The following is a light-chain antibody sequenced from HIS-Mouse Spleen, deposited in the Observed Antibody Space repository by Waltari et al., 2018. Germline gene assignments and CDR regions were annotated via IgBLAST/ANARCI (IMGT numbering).Light chain of an antibody. CDR3: QQRSNWPYT. CDR1: QSVSSY. Sequence: EIVLTQSPATLSLSPGERATLSCRASQSVSSYLAWYQQKPGQAPRLLIYDASNRATGIPARFSGSGSGTDFTLTISSLEPEDFEVYYCQQRSNWPYTFGQGTKLEIK. J-gene: IGKJ2*01. CDR2: DAS. V-gene: IGKV3-11*01.